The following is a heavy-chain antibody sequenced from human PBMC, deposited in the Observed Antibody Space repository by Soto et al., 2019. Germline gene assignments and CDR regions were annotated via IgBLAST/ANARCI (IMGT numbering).Heavy chain of an antibody. CDR3: ARVGPPRMVRGVHDY. V-gene: IGHV1-18*01. Sequence: QVQLVQSGAEVKKPGASVKVSCKASGYTFTSYGISWVRQAPGQGLEWMGWISAYNGNTNYAQKLQGRVTMTTDTSRXTAYMELRSLRSDDTAVYYCARVGPPRMVRGVHDYWGQGTLVTVSS. CDR1: GYTFTSYG. J-gene: IGHJ4*02. D-gene: IGHD3-10*01. CDR2: ISAYNGNT.